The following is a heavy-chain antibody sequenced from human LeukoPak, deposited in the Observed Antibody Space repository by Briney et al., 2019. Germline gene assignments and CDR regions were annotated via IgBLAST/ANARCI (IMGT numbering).Heavy chain of an antibody. Sequence: ASVKVSCKASGYTFSGYYLHWVRQAPGQGLEWMGWISAYNGNTNYAQKLQGRVTMTTDTSTSTAYMELRSLRSDDTAVYYCARFWTYGDYVGMADPGFIPDAFDIWGQGTMVTVSS. CDR1: GYTFSGYY. CDR2: ISAYNGNT. V-gene: IGHV1-18*04. CDR3: ARFWTYGDYVGMADPGFIPDAFDI. J-gene: IGHJ3*02. D-gene: IGHD4-17*01.